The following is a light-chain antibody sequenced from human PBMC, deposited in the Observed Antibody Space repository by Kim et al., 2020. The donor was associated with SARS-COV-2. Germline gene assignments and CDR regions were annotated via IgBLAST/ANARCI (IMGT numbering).Light chain of an antibody. CDR3: QQYGSSPYT. V-gene: IGKV3-20*01. J-gene: IGKJ2*01. CDR1: QSVSSSY. CDR2: GAS. Sequence: WSPGERATLSCRASQSVSSSYLAWYQQKPGKAPRLLIYGASSRATGIPDRFSGSGSGTDFTLTISRLEPEDFAVYYCQQYGSSPYTFGQGTKLEI.